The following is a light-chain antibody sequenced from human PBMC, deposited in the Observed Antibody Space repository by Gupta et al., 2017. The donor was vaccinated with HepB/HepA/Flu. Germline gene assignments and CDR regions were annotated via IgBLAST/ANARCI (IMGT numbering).Light chain of an antibody. CDR2: WAS. CDR1: QTVFSSENRKNF. CDR3: EQYISSPLS. J-gene: IGKJ2*03. V-gene: IGKV4-1*01. Sequence: DIVMSQSPDSLAVSLGERATITCKSSQTVFSSENRKNFLAWYQQKPGQPPRLLIYWASTRDSGVTDRFSGSGSGTEFTLTISSLQAEDAAVYFCEQYISSPLSFGQGTKVEIK.